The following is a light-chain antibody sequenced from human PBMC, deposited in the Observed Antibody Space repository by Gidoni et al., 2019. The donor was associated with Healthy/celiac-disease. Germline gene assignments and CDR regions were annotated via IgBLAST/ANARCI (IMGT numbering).Light chain of an antibody. CDR2: WAS. J-gene: IGKJ3*01. CDR3: QQYYSTPFT. CDR1: QSVLYSSNNKSY. V-gene: IGKV4-1*01. Sequence: DIVMTQSPDSLAVSLGERATINCKSSQSVLYSSNNKSYLAWYQQKPGQPPKLLIYWASTRESGVPDRFSGSGSGTDFTLTISSLQAEDEAVYYCQQYYSTPFTFGPXTKVDIK.